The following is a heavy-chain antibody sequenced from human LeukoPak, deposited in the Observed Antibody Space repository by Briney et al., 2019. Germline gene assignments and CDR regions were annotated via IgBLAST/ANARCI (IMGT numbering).Heavy chain of an antibody. CDR1: GYTFTSYG. V-gene: IGHV1-18*01. Sequence: ASVKVSCKASGYTFTSYGISWVRQAPGQGREWMGWISAYNGNTNYAQKLQGRVTMTTDTSTSTAYMELRSLRSDDTAVYYCARDTHYYGSGSHPAFDYWGQGTLVTVSS. D-gene: IGHD3-10*01. CDR3: ARDTHYYGSGSHPAFDY. CDR2: ISAYNGNT. J-gene: IGHJ4*02.